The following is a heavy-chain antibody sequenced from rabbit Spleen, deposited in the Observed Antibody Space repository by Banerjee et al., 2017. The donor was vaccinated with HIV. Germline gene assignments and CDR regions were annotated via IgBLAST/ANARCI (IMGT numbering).Heavy chain of an antibody. Sequence: QEQLEESGGDLVKPEGSLTLTCTASGFSFSSSYWICWVRQAPGKGLEWIACIYAGGSDNTYYATWAKGRFTISKTSSTTVTLRMTSLTAADTAAYFCARGTDGVIGWNFYLWGPGTLVTVS. J-gene: IGHJ4*01. D-gene: IGHD1-1*01. V-gene: IGHV1S45*01. CDR1: GFSFSSSYW. CDR2: IYAGGSDNT. CDR3: ARGTDGVIGWNFYL.